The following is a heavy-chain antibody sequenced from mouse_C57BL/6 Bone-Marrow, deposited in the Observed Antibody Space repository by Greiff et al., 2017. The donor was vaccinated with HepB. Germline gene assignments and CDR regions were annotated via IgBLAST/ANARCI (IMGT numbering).Heavy chain of an antibody. CDR3: ARQNS. CDR1: GFTFSSYG. Sequence: EVKLQESGGDLVKPGGSLKLSCAASGFTFSSYGMSWVRQTPDKRLEWVATISSGGSYTYYPDSVKGRFTISRDKAKNTLYLQMSSLKSEDTAMYYCARQNSWGQGTSVTVSS. J-gene: IGHJ4*01. V-gene: IGHV5-6*01. CDR2: ISSGGSYT.